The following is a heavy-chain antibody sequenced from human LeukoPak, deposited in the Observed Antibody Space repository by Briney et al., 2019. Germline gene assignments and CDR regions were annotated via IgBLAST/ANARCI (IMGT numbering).Heavy chain of an antibody. Sequence: GGSLRLSCAASGFTFSNAWMSWVRQAPGKGLVWVSRINGDGSRTGYADSVKGRFTVSSDNARNALYLQMNSLRAEDTAVYYCSRGGSPFYWGQGTLVTVSS. V-gene: IGHV3-74*01. J-gene: IGHJ4*02. CDR2: INGDGSRT. CDR3: SRGGSPFY. CDR1: GFTFSNAW. D-gene: IGHD3-10*01.